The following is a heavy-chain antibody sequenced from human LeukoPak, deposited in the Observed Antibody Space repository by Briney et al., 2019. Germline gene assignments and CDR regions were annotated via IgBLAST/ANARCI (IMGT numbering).Heavy chain of an antibody. J-gene: IGHJ4*02. CDR3: ARGTMVRGVLFDY. Sequence: GGSLRLSCAASGFTFGDYYMSWIRQAPGKGLEWVSYISSSGRIIYYADSVKGRFTISRDNAKNSLYLQMNSLRAEDTAVYYCARGTMVRGVLFDYWGQGTLVTVSS. V-gene: IGHV3-11*01. D-gene: IGHD3-10*01. CDR1: GFTFGDYY. CDR2: ISSSGRII.